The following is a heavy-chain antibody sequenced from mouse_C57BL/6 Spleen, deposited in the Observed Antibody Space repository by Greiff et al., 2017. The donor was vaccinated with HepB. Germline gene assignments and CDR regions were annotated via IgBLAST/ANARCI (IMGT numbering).Heavy chain of an antibody. CDR1: GYSITSDY. J-gene: IGHJ1*03. CDR3: AGVGTRGGYFDV. D-gene: IGHD2-3*01. V-gene: IGHV3-8*01. Sequence: EVQLQESGPGLAKPSQTLSLTCSVTGYSITSDYWNWIRKFPGNKLEYMGYLSYSGSTYYNPSLNSRISITRDTSKNEYYLQLNSVTTEDTATYYGAGVGTRGGYFDVWGTGTTVTVSS. CDR2: LSYSGST.